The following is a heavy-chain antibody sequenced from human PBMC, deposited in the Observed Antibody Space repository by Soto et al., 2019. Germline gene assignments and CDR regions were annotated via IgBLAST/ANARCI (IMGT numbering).Heavy chain of an antibody. CDR2: IYPGDSDT. CDR3: ARQVRIRRYFELQPTYYYYYGMDV. V-gene: IGHV5-51*01. D-gene: IGHD3-9*01. CDR1: GYSFTSYW. J-gene: IGHJ6*04. Sequence: PGESLKISCKGSGYSFTSYWIGWVRQMPGKGLEWMGIIYPGDSDTRYSPSFQGQVTISADKSISTAYLQWSSLKASDTAMYYCARQVRIRRYFELQPTYYYYYGMDVWGKGTTVTVSS.